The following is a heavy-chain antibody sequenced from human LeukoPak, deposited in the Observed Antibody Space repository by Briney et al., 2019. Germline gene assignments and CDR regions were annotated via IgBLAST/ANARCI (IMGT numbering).Heavy chain of an antibody. V-gene: IGHV4-59*11. D-gene: IGHD5-18*01. CDR3: ATIKRGNIYGYFDF. Sequence: EASETLSLTCSVSAVSISSHYWSWLRQPPGKGLEWIAYMRDTVNTKDNPSFKSRLTLSADTSKNQFSLRLSSVTAADSAVYYCATIKRGNIYGYFDFWGQGILVTVSS. J-gene: IGHJ4*02. CDR1: AVSISSHY. CDR2: MRDTVNT.